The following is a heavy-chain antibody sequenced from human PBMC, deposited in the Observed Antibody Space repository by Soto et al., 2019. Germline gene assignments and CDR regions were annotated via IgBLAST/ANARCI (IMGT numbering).Heavy chain of an antibody. CDR1: GFTFSSYA. CDR2: ISYGGSNK. Sequence: SLRLSCPACGFTFSSYAMHCVRQAPGKGLEWVAVISYGGSNKYYADSVKGRFTVSRDNTKNTLYLQMKSPRDVDTAVHYCARETMTYAFYIWGQGTMVTVSS. D-gene: IGHD3-22*01. CDR3: ARETMTYAFYI. V-gene: IGHV3-30-3*01. J-gene: IGHJ3*02.